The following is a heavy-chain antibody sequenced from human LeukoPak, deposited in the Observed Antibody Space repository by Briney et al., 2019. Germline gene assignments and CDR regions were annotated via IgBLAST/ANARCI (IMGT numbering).Heavy chain of an antibody. CDR1: GGSISSSGYY. CDR3: ARRRYGEDWFAP. D-gene: IGHD1-1*01. V-gene: IGHV4-39*01. J-gene: IGHJ5*02. CDR2: IYYSGNT. Sequence: SETLSLTCAVSGGSISSSGYYWGWLRQPPGKGLEWIGSIYYSGNTYYNPSLKSRVTISVDASKNQFSLKLSSVTAADTAVYYCARRRYGEDWFAPWGQGTLATVSS.